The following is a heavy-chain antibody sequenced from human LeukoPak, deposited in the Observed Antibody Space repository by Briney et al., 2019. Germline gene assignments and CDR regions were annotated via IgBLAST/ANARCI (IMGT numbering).Heavy chain of an antibody. J-gene: IGHJ4*02. Sequence: GGSLRLSCAASRFTFISSSMSWVRQAPGKGLEWVSTISGSGASTYYADSVKGRFTISRDNSKNTMYLQMNSLRAEDTALYYCAKDRRPGNDYESFDYWGQGTLVTVSS. CDR3: AKDRRPGNDYESFDY. V-gene: IGHV3-23*01. CDR2: ISGSGAST. D-gene: IGHD1-1*01. CDR1: RFTFISSS.